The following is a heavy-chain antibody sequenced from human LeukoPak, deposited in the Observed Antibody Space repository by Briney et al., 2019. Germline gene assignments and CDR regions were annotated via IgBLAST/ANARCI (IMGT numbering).Heavy chain of an antibody. CDR2: ISSSSSTI. J-gene: IGHJ4*02. CDR1: GFTFSSYS. V-gene: IGHV3-48*02. D-gene: IGHD1-1*01. CDR3: ASRVRLEQW. Sequence: GGSLRLSCAASGFTFSSYSMNWVRQAPGKGLGWVSYISSSSSTINYADSVKGRFTISRDNAKNSLYLQVNSLTDEDTAVYCCASRVRLEQWWGQGTLVTVS.